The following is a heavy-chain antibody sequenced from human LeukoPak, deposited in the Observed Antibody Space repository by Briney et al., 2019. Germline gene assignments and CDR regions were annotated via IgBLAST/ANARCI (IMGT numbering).Heavy chain of an antibody. V-gene: IGHV3-23*01. D-gene: IGHD6-19*01. CDR3: AKDSRIAVAGFDY. CDR2: ISGSGGST. J-gene: IGHJ4*02. Sequence: GGSLRLSCAASGFTFSSYWMSWVHQAPGKGLEWVSAISGSGGSTYYADSVKGRFTISRDNSKNTLYLQVNSLRAEDTAVYYCAKDSRIAVAGFDYWGQGTLVTVSS. CDR1: GFTFSSYW.